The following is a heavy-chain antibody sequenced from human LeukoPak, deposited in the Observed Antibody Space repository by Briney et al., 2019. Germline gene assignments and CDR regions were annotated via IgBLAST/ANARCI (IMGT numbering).Heavy chain of an antibody. CDR3: ARSDLGTITAGSFNY. CDR2: ISGYQGST. J-gene: IGHJ4*02. D-gene: IGHD5-24*01. Sequence: ASVPVSCMGSGYTFTNYGITWLRQAPGQGLEWLGWISGYQGSTKYPQNLQGRVTITIDTSTSTAYMDLRSLRSDDTAIYVCARSDLGTITAGSFNYWGQGTLVAVSS. CDR1: GYTFTNYG. V-gene: IGHV1-18*01.